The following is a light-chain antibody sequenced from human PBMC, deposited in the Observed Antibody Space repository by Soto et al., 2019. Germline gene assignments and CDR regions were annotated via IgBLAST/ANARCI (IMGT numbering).Light chain of an antibody. V-gene: IGKV3-15*01. J-gene: IGKJ1*01. Sequence: VVRQGPARLFVSPGERATLACRASQSVSSNLAWYPQTPGKAPRLLIYGASTTATGIPARLSGSGSGTEFTLAIRILQSEDSAVFNCQQYNHWWTFGQGTKVDI. CDR1: QSVSSN. CDR2: GAS. CDR3: QQYNHWWT.